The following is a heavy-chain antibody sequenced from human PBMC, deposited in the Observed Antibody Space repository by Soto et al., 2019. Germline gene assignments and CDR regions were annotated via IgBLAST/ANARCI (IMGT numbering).Heavy chain of an antibody. V-gene: IGHV1-69*02. CDR1: GGTFSSYT. Sequence: QVQLVQSGAEVKKPGSSVTVSCKASGGTFSSYTVTWVRQAPGQGLEWMGRIIPILGLANYAQKFQGRVTITADKSASNAYMDPSSLRPEDTAVYYGAAEGPRGHYCDYWGQGTLVAVSA. CDR3: AAEGPRGHYCDY. J-gene: IGHJ4*02. CDR2: IIPILGLA.